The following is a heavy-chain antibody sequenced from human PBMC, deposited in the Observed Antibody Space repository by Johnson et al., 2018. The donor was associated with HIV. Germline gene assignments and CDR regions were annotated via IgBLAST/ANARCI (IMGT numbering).Heavy chain of an antibody. CDR1: GFSVDDYA. CDR3: AKDGDLTGTDAFDI. Sequence: VQLVESGGGLVQPGRSLRLSCRASGFSVDDYAMHWVRQAPGQGLEWVSGISWNSGSIGYADSVKGRFTISRDNAKNSLYLQMNSLRAEDTALYYCAKDGDLTGTDAFDIWGQGTMVTVSS. CDR2: ISWNSGSI. J-gene: IGHJ3*02. D-gene: IGHD1/OR15-1a*01. V-gene: IGHV3-9*01.